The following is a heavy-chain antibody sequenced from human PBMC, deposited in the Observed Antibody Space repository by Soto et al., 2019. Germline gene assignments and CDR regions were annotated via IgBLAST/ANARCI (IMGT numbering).Heavy chain of an antibody. J-gene: IGHJ6*02. V-gene: IGHV4-34*01. CDR3: ARTPYCSGGSCYSVEYYYYYYGMDV. D-gene: IGHD2-15*01. Sequence: SETLSLTCAVYGGSFSGYYWSWIRQPPGKGLEWIGEINHSGSTNYNPSLKSRVTISVDTSKNQFSLKLSSVTAADTAVYYCARTPYCSGGSCYSVEYYYYYYGMDVWGQGTTVTVSS. CDR1: GGSFSGYY. CDR2: INHSGST.